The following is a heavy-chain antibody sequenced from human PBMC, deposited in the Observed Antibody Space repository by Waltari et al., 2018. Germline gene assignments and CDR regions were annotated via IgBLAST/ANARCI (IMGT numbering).Heavy chain of an antibody. CDR3: AKDDVLRQLPLWYFDY. V-gene: IGHV3-30*18. Sequence: QVQLVESGGGVVQPGRSLRLSCAASGFTFSSYGMHWVRQAPGKGLEWVAVISYDGSNKYYADSVKGRFTISRDNSKNTLYLQMNSLRAEDTAVYYCAKDDVLRQLPLWYFDYWGQGTLVTVSS. CDR2: ISYDGSNK. J-gene: IGHJ4*02. D-gene: IGHD6-6*01. CDR1: GFTFSSYG.